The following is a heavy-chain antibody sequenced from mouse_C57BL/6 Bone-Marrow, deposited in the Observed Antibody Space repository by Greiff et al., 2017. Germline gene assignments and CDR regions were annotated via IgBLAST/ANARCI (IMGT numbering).Heavy chain of an antibody. CDR2: IYPGDGDT. V-gene: IGHV1-82*01. J-gene: IGHJ2*01. D-gene: IGHD2-5*01. Sequence: VKLQQSGPELVKPGASVKISCKASGYAFSSSWMNWVKQRPGKGLEWIGRIYPGDGDTNYNGKFKGKATLTADKSSSTAYMQLSSLTSEDSAVYFCARKGAYYSNPYYFDYWGQGTTLTVSS. CDR3: ARKGAYYSNPYYFDY. CDR1: GYAFSSSW.